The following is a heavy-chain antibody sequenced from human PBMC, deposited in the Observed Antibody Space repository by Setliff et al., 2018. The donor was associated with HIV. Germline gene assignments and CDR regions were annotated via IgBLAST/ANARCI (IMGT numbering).Heavy chain of an antibody. V-gene: IGHV4-39*01. CDR1: GGSISSSSYY. J-gene: IGHJ3*02. D-gene: IGHD3-16*02. Sequence: PSETLSLTCTVSGGSISSSSYYWGWVRQPPGKGLEWIGSLYYGGTTYYNPSLKSRVTISVDTSKNHFSLKLSSVTAADTAVYYCARHQVIPTVIGAFDTWGQGTAVT. CDR2: LYYGGTT. CDR3: ARHQVIPTVIGAFDT.